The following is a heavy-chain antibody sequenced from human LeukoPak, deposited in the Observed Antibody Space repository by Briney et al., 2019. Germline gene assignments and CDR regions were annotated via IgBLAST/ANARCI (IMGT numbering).Heavy chain of an antibody. V-gene: IGHV3-48*04. CDR3: ARDPYSSGWYYFDY. Sequence: GGSLRLSCAASGFTFSSYSMNWVRQAPGKGLEWVSYISSSSSTIYYADSVKGRFTISRDNAKNSLYLQMNSLRAEDTVVYYCARDPYSSGWYYFDYWGQGTLVTVSS. J-gene: IGHJ4*02. D-gene: IGHD6-19*01. CDR2: ISSSSSTI. CDR1: GFTFSSYS.